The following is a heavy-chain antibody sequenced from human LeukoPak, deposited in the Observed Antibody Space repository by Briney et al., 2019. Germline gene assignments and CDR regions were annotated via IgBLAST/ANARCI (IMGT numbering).Heavy chain of an antibody. J-gene: IGHJ5*02. V-gene: IGHV4-4*07. CDR3: ARETHSNLNWFDP. CDR2: IYTSGST. Sequence: SETLSLTCTVSGGSISSHYWSWIRQPAGKGLEWIGRIYTSGSTNYNPSLKSRVTMSVDTSKNQFSLKLSSVPAADTAVYYCARETHSNLNWFDPWGQGTLVTVSS. D-gene: IGHD4-11*01. CDR1: GGSISSHY.